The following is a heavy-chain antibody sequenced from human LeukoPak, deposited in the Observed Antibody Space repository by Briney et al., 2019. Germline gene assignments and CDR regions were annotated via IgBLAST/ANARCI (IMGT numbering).Heavy chain of an antibody. D-gene: IGHD4-17*01. CDR2: IYYSGST. J-gene: IGHJ2*01. V-gene: IGHV4-31*11. CDR3: ARRSGRTVTRYFDL. Sequence: SETLSLTCAVSGGSISSGGYYWSWIRQHPGKGLEWIGYIYYSGSTYYNPSLKSRVTISVDTSKNQFSLKLSSVTAADTAVYYCARRSGRTVTRYFDLWGRGTLVTVSS. CDR1: GGSISSGGYY.